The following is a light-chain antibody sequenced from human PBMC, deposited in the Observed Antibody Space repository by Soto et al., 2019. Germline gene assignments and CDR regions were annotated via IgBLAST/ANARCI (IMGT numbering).Light chain of an antibody. CDR1: QSINNN. V-gene: IGKV3-15*01. CDR3: QQYNNWPPWT. CDR2: GAS. Sequence: EIVMTQSPATLSVSPGERVTLSCRASQSINNNLAWYQQKPGQAPRLLIYGASTRATEIPARFSGSGSGTEFTLTISSLKSEDLAVYYCQQYNNWPPWTFGQGTKVDIK. J-gene: IGKJ1*01.